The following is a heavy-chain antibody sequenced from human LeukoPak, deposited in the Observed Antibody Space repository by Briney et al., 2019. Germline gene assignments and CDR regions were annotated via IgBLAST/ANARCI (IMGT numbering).Heavy chain of an antibody. D-gene: IGHD2-15*01. V-gene: IGHV1-18*01. Sequence: WASVRVSCKASGYTFTNYGISWVRQAPGHGLEWMGWISTYNGNTNYAQKLQGRVTMTTDTSTSTAYMELRRLRSDDTAVYYCARDLGRYCSGGRCHYYSYYMDVWGKGTTVTVSS. J-gene: IGHJ6*03. CDR2: ISTYNGNT. CDR1: GYTFTNYG. CDR3: ARDLGRYCSGGRCHYYSYYMDV.